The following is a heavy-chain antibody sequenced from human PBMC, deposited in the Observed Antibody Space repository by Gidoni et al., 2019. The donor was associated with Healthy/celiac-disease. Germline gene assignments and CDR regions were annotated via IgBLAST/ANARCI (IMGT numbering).Heavy chain of an antibody. J-gene: IGHJ6*02. Sequence: QVQLQESGPGLVKPSETLSLTCTVAGGSISSYYWSWIRQPPGKGLEWIGYIYYSGSTNYNPSLKSRVTISVDTSKNQFSLKLSSVTAADTAVYYCARRTSYYGMDVWGQGTTVTVSS. CDR2: IYYSGST. V-gene: IGHV4-59*01. CDR1: GGSISSYY. CDR3: ARRTSYYGMDV.